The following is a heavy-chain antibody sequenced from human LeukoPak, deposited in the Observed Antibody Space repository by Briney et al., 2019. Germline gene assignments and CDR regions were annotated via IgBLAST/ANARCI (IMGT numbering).Heavy chain of an antibody. J-gene: IGHJ4*02. CDR3: ARGYSSSYRIDY. CDR2: INTDGSST. Sequence: PGGSQRLSCAASGFTFSNYWMHWVRQAPGKGLVWVSRINTDGSSTTYADSVKGRFTISRDNAKNTLYLRMNSLSADDTAVYYCARGYSSSYRIDYWGQGTLVTVSS. D-gene: IGHD6-6*01. V-gene: IGHV3-74*01. CDR1: GFTFSNYW.